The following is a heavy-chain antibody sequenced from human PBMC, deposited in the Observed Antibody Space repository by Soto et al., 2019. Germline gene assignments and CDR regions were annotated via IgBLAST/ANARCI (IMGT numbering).Heavy chain of an antibody. V-gene: IGHV3-23*01. CDR1: GFTFSSYA. Sequence: VQLLESGGGLVQPGGSLKISCAVYGFTFSSYAMSWVRQAPGKGLEWVSGISGTGRVTNYAESVKGRFTISRDNPKNTLYLEMKSLRVEDTAVYYCAKDVHYDIVTGIEYFDHWGQGTLVTVSS. D-gene: IGHD3-9*01. CDR3: AKDVHYDIVTGIEYFDH. J-gene: IGHJ1*01. CDR2: ISGTGRVT.